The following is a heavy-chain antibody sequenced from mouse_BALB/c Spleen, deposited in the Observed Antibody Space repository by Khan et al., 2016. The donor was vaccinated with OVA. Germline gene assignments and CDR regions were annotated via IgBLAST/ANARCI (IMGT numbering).Heavy chain of an antibody. CDR2: INPSTGYT. Sequence: QVQLQQSGAERAKPGASVKMSCKASGYTFTSYWMHWVKQRPGQGLEWIGYINPSTGYTEYNQKFKDKATLTTDESSSTSYMQLSSLTSEDSAVHYCAASILFCDSLDYWGQGTSVTVSS. D-gene: IGHD2-12*01. J-gene: IGHJ4*01. CDR1: GYTFTSYW. CDR3: AASILFCDSLDY. V-gene: IGHV1-7*01.